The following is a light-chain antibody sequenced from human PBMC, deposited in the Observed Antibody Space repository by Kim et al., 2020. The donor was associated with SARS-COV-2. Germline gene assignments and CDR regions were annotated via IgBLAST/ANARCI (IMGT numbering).Light chain of an antibody. CDR2: GAS. Sequence: EIVLTQSPGTLSLSPGERATLSCRASQSVSSYYLAWYQQKPAQAHRLLIYGASSRATGIPDRFSGSGSGTDFTLTISRLEPEDFGVYFCQQYGTSPFTFGPGTKVDIK. J-gene: IGKJ3*01. CDR3: QQYGTSPFT. V-gene: IGKV3-20*01. CDR1: QSVSSYY.